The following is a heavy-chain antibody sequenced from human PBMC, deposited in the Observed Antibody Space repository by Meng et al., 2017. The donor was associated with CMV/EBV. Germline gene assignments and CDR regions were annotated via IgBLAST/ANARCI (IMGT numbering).Heavy chain of an antibody. Sequence: ASVKVSCKTSGYTFTRFHMHWVRQAPGQGLEWMGKIIPSSGNTTYAPRFQGRVTMTRDTSTSTVYMELNSLRSEDTAVYSCARDYGDYVFDYWGQGTLVTVSS. J-gene: IGHJ4*02. CDR2: IIPSSGNT. CDR3: ARDYGDYVFDY. CDR1: GYTFTRFH. V-gene: IGHV1-46*01. D-gene: IGHD4-17*01.